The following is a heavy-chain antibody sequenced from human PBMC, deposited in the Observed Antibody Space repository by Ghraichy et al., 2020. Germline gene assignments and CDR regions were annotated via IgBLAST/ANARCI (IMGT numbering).Heavy chain of an antibody. CDR3: AREEVAVAGPTYYFDY. Sequence: ASVKVSCKASGYTFTSYAVNWVRQAPGQGLEWMGWINTNTGNPTYAQGFTGRFVFSLDTSVSTAYLQISSLKAEDTAVYYCAREEVAVAGPTYYFDYWGQGTLVTVSS. D-gene: IGHD6-19*01. V-gene: IGHV7-4-1*02. J-gene: IGHJ4*02. CDR2: INTNTGNP. CDR1: GYTFTSYA.